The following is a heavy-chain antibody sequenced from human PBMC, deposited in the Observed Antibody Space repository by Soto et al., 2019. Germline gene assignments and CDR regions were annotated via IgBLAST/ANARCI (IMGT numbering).Heavy chain of an antibody. CDR3: ARAPREPDCDYYYYGMDV. CDR2: ISYDGSNK. V-gene: IGHV3-30-3*01. D-gene: IGHD2-21*01. Sequence: QVQLVESGGVVVQPGRSLRLSCAASGFTFSSYAMHWVRQAPGKGLEWVAVISYDGSNKYYADSVKGRFTIARDNSKNTLYLPMNSLRAEETTVYYCARAPREPDCDYYYYGMDVWGQGTTVTVSS. J-gene: IGHJ6*02. CDR1: GFTFSSYA.